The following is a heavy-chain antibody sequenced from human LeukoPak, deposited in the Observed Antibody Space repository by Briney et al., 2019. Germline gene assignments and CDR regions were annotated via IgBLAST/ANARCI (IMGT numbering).Heavy chain of an antibody. Sequence: SETLSLTCTVSGGSISSGNYYWGWIRQPPGKGLEWIGEINHSGSTNYNPSLKSRVTISVDTSKNQFSLKLSSVTAADTAVYYCARQKGYYYYYYMDVWGKGTTVTVSS. CDR2: INHSGST. V-gene: IGHV4-39*01. CDR3: ARQKGYYYYYYMDV. J-gene: IGHJ6*03. CDR1: GGSISSGNYY.